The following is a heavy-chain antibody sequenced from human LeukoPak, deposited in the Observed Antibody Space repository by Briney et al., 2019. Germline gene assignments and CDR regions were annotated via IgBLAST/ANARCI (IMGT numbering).Heavy chain of an antibody. J-gene: IGHJ4*02. CDR1: GYNFATYW. Sequence: GESLKISCKGSGYNFATYWIGWVRQMPGKGLEWMGIIYPGDSDTRYSPSFQGQVTISVDKSINTAYLQWSSLKASDTAIYYCASTKKGMATTGFDYWGQGTLVTVSS. CDR2: IYPGDSDT. CDR3: ASTKKGMATTGFDY. D-gene: IGHD5-24*01. V-gene: IGHV5-51*01.